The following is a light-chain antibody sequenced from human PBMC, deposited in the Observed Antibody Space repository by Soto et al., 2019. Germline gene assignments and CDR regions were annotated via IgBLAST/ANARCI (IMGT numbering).Light chain of an antibody. V-gene: IGKV3-15*01. CDR3: QQYNDWPRALT. CDR1: QSVSSN. Sequence: EIGMTQSPATLSVSPGERATLSCRASQSVSSNLAWYQQKPGQAPRLLFYGASTMATAIPTRFSGSGSGTQFTLTISSLQSEDFAVYYCQQYNDWPRALTFGGGTKVEIK. J-gene: IGKJ4*01. CDR2: GAS.